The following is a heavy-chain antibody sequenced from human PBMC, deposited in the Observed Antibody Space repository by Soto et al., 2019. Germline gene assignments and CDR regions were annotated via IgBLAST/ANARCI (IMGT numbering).Heavy chain of an antibody. D-gene: IGHD3-10*01. V-gene: IGHV3-11*06. CDR1: GFNFSDYY. Sequence: GGSLRLSCAVSGFNFSDYYMTWIRQAPGKGLEWISYISTNSRYIKYADSIKGRFTISRDNAKSSLYLQMNSLRAEDTAIYYCASGLGGSYFIAYWCQGPLVTVSS. CDR2: ISTNSRYI. CDR3: ASGLGGSYFIAY. J-gene: IGHJ1*01.